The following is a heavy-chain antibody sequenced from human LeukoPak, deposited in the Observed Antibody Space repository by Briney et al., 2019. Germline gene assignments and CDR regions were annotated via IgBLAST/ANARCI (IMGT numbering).Heavy chain of an antibody. CDR2: IIPIFGTA. J-gene: IGHJ4*02. Sequence: SVKVSCKASGGTFSSYAISWVRQAPGQGLEWVGGIIPIFGTANYAQKFQGRVTITADESTSTAYMELSSLRSEDTAVYYCARALVQLERRSHFDYWGQGTLVTVSS. V-gene: IGHV1-69*13. CDR3: ARALVQLERRSHFDY. CDR1: GGTFSSYA. D-gene: IGHD1-1*01.